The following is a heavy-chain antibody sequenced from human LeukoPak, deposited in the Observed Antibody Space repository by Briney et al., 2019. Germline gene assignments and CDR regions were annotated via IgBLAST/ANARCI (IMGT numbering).Heavy chain of an antibody. V-gene: IGHV3-21*01. CDR3: ARLPVGYCSSTSCYTDYYYYGMDV. J-gene: IGHJ6*02. CDR1: GFTFSSYS. CDR2: ISSSSSYI. Sequence: PGGSLRLSCAASGFTFSSYSMNWVRQAPGKGLEWVSSISSSSSYIYYADSVKGRFTISRDNAKNSLYLQMNSLRAEDTAVYYCARLPVGYCSSTSCYTDYYYYGMDVWGQGTTVTVSS. D-gene: IGHD2-2*02.